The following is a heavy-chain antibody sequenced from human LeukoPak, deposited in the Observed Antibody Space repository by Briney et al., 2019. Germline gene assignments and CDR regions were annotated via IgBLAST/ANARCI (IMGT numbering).Heavy chain of an antibody. V-gene: IGHV4-59*01. J-gene: IGHJ5*02. CDR2: ISYSGST. CDR1: GGSISSYY. CDR3: ARALSSGWYGHNWFDP. D-gene: IGHD6-19*01. Sequence: PSETLSLTCTVSGGSISSYYWHWIRQPPGKGLEWIGYISYSGSTNYNPSLKSRVTISVDTSKNQFSLKLSSVTAADTAVYYCARALSSGWYGHNWFDPWGQGTLVTVSS.